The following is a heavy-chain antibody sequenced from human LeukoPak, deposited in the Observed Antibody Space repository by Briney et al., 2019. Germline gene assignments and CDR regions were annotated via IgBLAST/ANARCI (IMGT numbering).Heavy chain of an antibody. CDR3: AKSGYNRFDY. CDR2: ISTSSSYI. D-gene: IGHD5-24*01. Sequence: GGSLRLSCAASGFTFSSYSMNWVRQAPGKGLEWVSSISTSSSYIYYADSVKGRFTISRDNARKSVFLQMNSLRAEDTAVYYCAKSGYNRFDYWGQGTLVTVSS. J-gene: IGHJ4*02. V-gene: IGHV3-21*04. CDR1: GFTFSSYS.